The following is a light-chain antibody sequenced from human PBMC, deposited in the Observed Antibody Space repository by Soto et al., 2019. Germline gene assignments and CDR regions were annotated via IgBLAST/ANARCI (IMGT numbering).Light chain of an antibody. V-gene: IGKV3-20*01. CDR2: GAS. CDR3: QQYGRSPRT. CDR1: QSVSNY. Sequence: EIVLTQSPGTLSLSPGEVATLYCRASQSVSNYLAWYQQRPGQAPRLLIYGASTRATGIPDRFSGSGSGTDFTLTISRLEPEDFAMYYCQQYGRSPRTFGQGTKVETK. J-gene: IGKJ1*01.